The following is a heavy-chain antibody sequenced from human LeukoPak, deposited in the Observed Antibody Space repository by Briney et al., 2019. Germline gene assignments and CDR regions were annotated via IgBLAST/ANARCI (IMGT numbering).Heavy chain of an antibody. V-gene: IGHV3-30*18. Sequence: PGGSLRLSCAASGFTFSSYGMHWVRQAPGKGLEWVAVISYDGSNKYYADSVKGRFTISRDNSKNTLYLQMNSLRAEDTAVYYCAKSPLLDGPTDYWGQGTLVTASS. CDR2: ISYDGSNK. J-gene: IGHJ4*02. D-gene: IGHD1-1*01. CDR1: GFTFSSYG. CDR3: AKSPLLDGPTDY.